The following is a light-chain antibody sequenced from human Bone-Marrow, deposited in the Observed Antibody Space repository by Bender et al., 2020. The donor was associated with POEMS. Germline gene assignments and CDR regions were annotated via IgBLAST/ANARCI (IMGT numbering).Light chain of an antibody. V-gene: IGLV1-44*01. CDR1: NSNIGTNA. Sequence: QSVLTQPPSASGTPGQRVTISCSGSNSNIGTNAVNWYQQFPGTAPKLLIYSDNQRPSGVPDRFYAFKSGTSASLAISGLQSEDEADYYCAAWDAGLSDEVFGGGTKLTVL. CDR3: AAWDAGLSDEV. J-gene: IGLJ3*02. CDR2: SDN.